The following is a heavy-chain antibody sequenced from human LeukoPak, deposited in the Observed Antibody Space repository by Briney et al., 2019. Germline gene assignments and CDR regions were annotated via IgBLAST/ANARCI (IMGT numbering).Heavy chain of an antibody. Sequence: KPSETLSLTCAVYGGSFSGYYWSWIRQPPGKGREWIGEINHSGSTNYNPSLKSRVTISVATTKNQFSLKLSSVTAADTAVYYCARARQWLVRSPFDYWGQGTLVTVSS. V-gene: IGHV4-34*01. CDR2: INHSGST. J-gene: IGHJ4*02. CDR1: GGSFSGYY. D-gene: IGHD6-19*01. CDR3: ARARQWLVRSPFDY.